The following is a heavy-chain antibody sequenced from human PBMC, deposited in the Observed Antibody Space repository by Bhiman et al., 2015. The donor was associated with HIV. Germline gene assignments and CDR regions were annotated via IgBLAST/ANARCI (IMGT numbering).Heavy chain of an antibody. CDR3: AREVTPGGTRYYFDY. CDR1: GFTFSSYT. V-gene: IGHV3-21*02. Sequence: EVQLIESGGGLVKPGGSLRLSCAASGFTFSSYTMTWVRQAPGKGLEWVSSISSSSTYIYYADSVKGRFTISRDNAKNSLYLQMNSLRVEDTGVYYCAREVTPGGTRYYFDYWGQGTLVTVSS. D-gene: IGHD1-14*01. J-gene: IGHJ4*02. CDR2: ISSSSTYI.